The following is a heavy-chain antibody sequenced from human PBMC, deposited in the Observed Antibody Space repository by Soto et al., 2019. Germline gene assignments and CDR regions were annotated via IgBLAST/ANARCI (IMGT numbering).Heavy chain of an antibody. CDR3: ARAPYYGDFNWFDP. D-gene: IGHD4-17*01. J-gene: IGHJ5*02. Sequence: QVQLVQSGAEVKKPGSSVKVACKASGGTFSSYTISWVRQAPGQGLVWMGRIIPILGIANYAQKFQGRVTITADKSTSTAYMELSSLRSEDTAVYFCARAPYYGDFNWFDPWGQGTLVTVSS. CDR1: GGTFSSYT. V-gene: IGHV1-69*02. CDR2: IIPILGIA.